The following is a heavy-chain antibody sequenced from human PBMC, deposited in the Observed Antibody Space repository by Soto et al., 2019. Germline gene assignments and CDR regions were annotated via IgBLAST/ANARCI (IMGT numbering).Heavy chain of an antibody. CDR3: ARDHPPYDILTGPLWGAYYYYGMDV. CDR2: IYYSGST. Sequence: SETLSLTCTVSGGSISSYYWSWIRQPPGKGLEWIGYIYYSGSTNYNPSLKSRVTISVDTSKNQFSLKLSSVTAADTAVYYCARDHPPYDILTGPLWGAYYYYGMDVWGQGTTVTVSS. V-gene: IGHV4-59*01. CDR1: GGSISSYY. D-gene: IGHD3-9*01. J-gene: IGHJ6*02.